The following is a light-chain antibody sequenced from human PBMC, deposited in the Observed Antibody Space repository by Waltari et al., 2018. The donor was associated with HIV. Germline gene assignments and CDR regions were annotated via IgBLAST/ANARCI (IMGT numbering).Light chain of an antibody. Sequence: DVLMTQSPVSLAVTPGESASISCKSSQSLLHKNGKNYLDWYVKKPVQTPQLLMYMASNLAAGVPVRFSGSGSGTEFTLKISRVEAEDVGLYYCMQALHTPFMFGHGTRLEI. V-gene: IGKV2-28*01. CDR1: QSLLHKNGKNY. J-gene: IGKJ5*01. CDR2: MAS. CDR3: MQALHTPFM.